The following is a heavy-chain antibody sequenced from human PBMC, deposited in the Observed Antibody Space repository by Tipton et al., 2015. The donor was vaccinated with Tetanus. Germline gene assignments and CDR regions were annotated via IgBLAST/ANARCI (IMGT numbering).Heavy chain of an antibody. Sequence: GLVKPSQTLSLTCAVSGVSIRNGGYSWNWIRQPPGKGLEWIGYTYHTGGTYYNPSLKSRVTILVDRSNNQFSLELTSVTAADAAVYYCVRAPYNSPGKYYFDYWGQGTLVTVSS. CDR2: TYHTGGT. V-gene: IGHV4-30-2*01. CDR1: GVSIRNGGYS. J-gene: IGHJ4*02. CDR3: VRAPYNSPGKYYFDY. D-gene: IGHD1-1*01.